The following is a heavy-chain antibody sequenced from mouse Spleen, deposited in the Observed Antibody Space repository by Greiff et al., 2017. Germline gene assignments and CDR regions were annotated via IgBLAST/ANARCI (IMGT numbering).Heavy chain of an antibody. CDR2: ISYSGST. J-gene: IGHJ4*01. CDR1: GYSITSDYA. V-gene: IGHV3-2*02. CDR3: ARGAYGNSYAMDY. D-gene: IGHD2-10*02. Sequence: EVQLQESGPGLVKPSQSLSLTCTVTGYSITSDYAWNWIRQFPGNKLEWMGYISYSGSTSYNPSLKSRISITRDTSKNQFFLQLNSVTTEDTATYYCARGAYGNSYAMDYWGQGTSVTVSS.